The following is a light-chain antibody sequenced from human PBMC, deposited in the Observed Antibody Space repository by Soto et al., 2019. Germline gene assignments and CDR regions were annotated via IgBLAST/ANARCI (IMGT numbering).Light chain of an antibody. CDR2: GAS. J-gene: IGKJ4*01. V-gene: IGKV3-20*01. Sequence: EVVATQSPDTLCLPPVERATLSCGASHFVASGYLAWYQQKPGQSPRLLIYGASRRVTGIPDRFRGTGSGTDFTLTISDLEPEDSAVYHCQQYGSAPLSFGGGTKVDIK. CDR3: QQYGSAPLS. CDR1: HFVASGY.